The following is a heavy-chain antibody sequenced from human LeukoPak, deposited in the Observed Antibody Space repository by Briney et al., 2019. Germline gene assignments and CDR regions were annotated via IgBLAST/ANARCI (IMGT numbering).Heavy chain of an antibody. D-gene: IGHD3-10*01. Sequence: SETLFLTCTVSGYSISSGYYWGWIRQPPGKGLEWIGSIYHSGSTYYNPPLKSRVTISVDTSKNQFSLKLSSVTAADTAVYYCATASIYAGSYSMPFDYWGQGTLVTVSS. V-gene: IGHV4-38-2*02. CDR1: GYSISSGYY. CDR3: ATASIYAGSYSMPFDY. CDR2: IYHSGST. J-gene: IGHJ4*02.